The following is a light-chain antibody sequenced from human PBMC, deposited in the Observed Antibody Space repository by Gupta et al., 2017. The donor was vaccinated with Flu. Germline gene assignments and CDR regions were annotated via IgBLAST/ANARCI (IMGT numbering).Light chain of an antibody. CDR2: GAS. J-gene: IGKJ4*01. CDR3: QQYNNWPPLT. Sequence: ERATLSCRASQSVANHLAWYQQKPGQAPRLLIYGASTRATGIPARFSGSGSGTEFTLTISSLQSEDFAVYYCQQYNNWPPLTFGGGTKVEIK. CDR1: QSVANH. V-gene: IGKV3-15*01.